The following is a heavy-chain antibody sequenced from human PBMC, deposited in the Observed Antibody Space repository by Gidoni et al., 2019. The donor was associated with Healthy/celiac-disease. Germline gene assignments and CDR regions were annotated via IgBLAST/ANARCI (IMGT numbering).Heavy chain of an antibody. CDR1: GLTFSPYW. V-gene: IGHV3-7*03. J-gene: IGHJ5*02. CDR2: IKQDGSEK. CDR3: ARDYYVDSLEPNWFDP. D-gene: IGHD4-17*01. Sequence: EVQLVESGGGLVQPGGSLRLSCAASGLTFSPYWMSWVRQAPGKGLEWVANIKQDGSEKYYVDSVKGRFTISRDYAKNSLYLQMNSLRAEDTAIYYCARDYYVDSLEPNWFDPWGQGTLVTVSS.